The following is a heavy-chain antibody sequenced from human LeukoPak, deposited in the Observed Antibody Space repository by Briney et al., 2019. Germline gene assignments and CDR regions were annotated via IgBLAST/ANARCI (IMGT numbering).Heavy chain of an antibody. CDR1: GYTFTGYY. D-gene: IGHD6-19*01. J-gene: IGHJ3*02. V-gene: IGHV1-2*02. CDR3: AITKLAVAGTFRHAFDI. CDR2: INPNSGGT. Sequence: ASVKVSCKASGYTFTGYYMHWVRQAPGQGLEWMGWINPNSGGTNYAQKFQGRVTMTRDTSISTAYMELSRLRPDDTAVYYCAITKLAVAGTFRHAFDIWGQGTMVTVSS.